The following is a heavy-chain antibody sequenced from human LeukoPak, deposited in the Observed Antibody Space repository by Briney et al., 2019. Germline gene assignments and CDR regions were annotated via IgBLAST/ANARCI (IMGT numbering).Heavy chain of an antibody. V-gene: IGHV4-39*07. CDR1: GGSISSSSYY. CDR2: IYYSGST. CDR3: ARAYCSSTSCYRKSFDY. D-gene: IGHD2-2*01. Sequence: PSETLSLTCTVSGGSISSSSYYWGWIRQPPGKGLEWIGSIYYSGSTYYNPSLKSRVTISVDTSKNQFSLKLSSVTAADTAVYYCARAYCSSTSCYRKSFDYWGQGTLVTVSS. J-gene: IGHJ4*02.